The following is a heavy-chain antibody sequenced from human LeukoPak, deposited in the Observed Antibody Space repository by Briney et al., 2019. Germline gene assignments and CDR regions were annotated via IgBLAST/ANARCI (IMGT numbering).Heavy chain of an antibody. V-gene: IGHV4-31*03. J-gene: IGHJ4*02. CDR1: GDSISSGGYY. D-gene: IGHD3-22*01. Sequence: TASETLSLTCTVSGDSISSGGYYWSWIRQHPGKGLEWIGYIYYSGSTYYNPSLKSRVTISVDTSKNQFSLKLSSVTAADTAVYYCARLGYYDSSGYYPYYFDYWGQGTLVTVSS. CDR2: IYYSGST. CDR3: ARLGYYDSSGYYPYYFDY.